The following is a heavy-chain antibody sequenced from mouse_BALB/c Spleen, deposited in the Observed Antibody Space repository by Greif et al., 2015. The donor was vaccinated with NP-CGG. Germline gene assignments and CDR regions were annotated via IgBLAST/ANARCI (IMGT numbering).Heavy chain of an antibody. D-gene: IGHD1-2*01. J-gene: IGHJ4*01. Sequence: QVQLQQPGAELVRPGTSVKVSCKASGYAFTNYLIEWVKQRPGQGLEWIRVINPGSGGTNYNEKFKGKATLTADKSSSTAYMQLSSLTSDDSAVYSCARRGDYYGSYAMDYWGQGTSVTVSS. CDR2: INPGSGGT. V-gene: IGHV1-54*03. CDR1: GYAFTNYL. CDR3: ARRGDYYGSYAMDY.